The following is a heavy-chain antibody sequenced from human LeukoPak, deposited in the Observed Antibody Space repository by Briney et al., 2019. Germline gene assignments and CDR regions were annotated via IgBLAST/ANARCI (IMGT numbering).Heavy chain of an antibody. Sequence: PGGSLRLSCAASGFTFSSYAMHWVRQAPGKGLEWVAVISYDGSNKYYADFVKGRFTISRDNSKNTLYLQMNSLRAEDTAVYYCARDKNDCSGGSCYFFDYWGQGTLVTVSS. CDR3: ARDKNDCSGGSCYFFDY. V-gene: IGHV3-30-3*01. J-gene: IGHJ4*02. D-gene: IGHD2-15*01. CDR2: ISYDGSNK. CDR1: GFTFSSYA.